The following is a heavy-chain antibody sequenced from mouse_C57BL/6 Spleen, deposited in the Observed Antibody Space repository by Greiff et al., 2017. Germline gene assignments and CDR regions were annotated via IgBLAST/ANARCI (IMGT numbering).Heavy chain of an antibody. J-gene: IGHJ4*01. Sequence: VQLQQSGAELVRPGASVKLSCKASGYTFTDYYINWVKQRPGQGLEWIARIYPGSGNTYYNEKFKGKATLTAEKSSSTAYMQLSSLTSEDSAVYFCARGEYYGSSPWAMDYWGQGTSGTVSS. D-gene: IGHD1-1*01. CDR3: ARGEYYGSSPWAMDY. CDR1: GYTFTDYY. V-gene: IGHV1-76*01. CDR2: IYPGSGNT.